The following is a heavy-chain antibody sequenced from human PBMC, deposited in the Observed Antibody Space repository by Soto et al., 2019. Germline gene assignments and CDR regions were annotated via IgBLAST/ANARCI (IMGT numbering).Heavy chain of an antibody. CDR2: IYYSGST. J-gene: IGHJ6*03. CDR3: ARRRSMRYGSGNYYYYYYMDV. V-gene: IGHV4-31*03. CDR1: GGSISSGGYY. D-gene: IGHD3-10*01. Sequence: SETLSLTCTVSGGSISSGGYYWSWIRQHPGKGLEWIGYIYYSGSTYYNPSLKSRVTISVDTSKNQFSLKLSSVTAADTAVYYCARRRSMRYGSGNYYYYYYMDVWGKGTTVTVSS.